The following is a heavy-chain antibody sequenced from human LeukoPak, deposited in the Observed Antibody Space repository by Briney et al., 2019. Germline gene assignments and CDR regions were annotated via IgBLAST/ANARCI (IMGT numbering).Heavy chain of an antibody. CDR3: AAPDPLEGWFDP. J-gene: IGHJ5*02. D-gene: IGHD1-1*01. V-gene: IGHV1-2*02. CDR2: MNPNSGGT. CDR1: GYTFTSYD. Sequence: GASVKVSCKASGYTFTSYDINWVRQATGQGLEWMGWMNPNSGGTNYAQKFQGRVTMTRDTSISTAYMELSRLRSDDTAVYYCAAPDPLEGWFDPWGQGTLVTVSS.